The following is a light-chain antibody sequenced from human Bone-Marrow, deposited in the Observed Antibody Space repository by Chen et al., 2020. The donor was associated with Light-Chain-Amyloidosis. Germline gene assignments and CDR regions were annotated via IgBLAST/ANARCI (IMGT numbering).Light chain of an antibody. V-gene: IGKV2-28*01. CDR2: LGS. CDR1: QSLLHSNGHTY. J-gene: IGKJ4*01. CDR3: MQALQTPLT. Sequence: DIVLTQSPLALPVTPGEPASISCRSSQSLLHSNGHTYLDWYLQKPGQSPQVLIYLGSERDSGIPDRFSGSRSGTDFTLKISRVEAEDVGVYYCMQALQTPLTFGGGTKVEIK.